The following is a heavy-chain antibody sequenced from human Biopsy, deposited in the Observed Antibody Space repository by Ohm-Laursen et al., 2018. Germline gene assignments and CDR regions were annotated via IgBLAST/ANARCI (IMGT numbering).Heavy chain of an antibody. J-gene: IGHJ5*02. CDR1: GLSFSTYG. Sequence: SLRLSCAASGLSFSTYGMHWVRQAPGKGLEWVAVIWYDGSKKYYADSVKGRFTITRNNSKNTLYLQMNSLRAEDTAVYYCASDRGYHGSFRWNPWGQGTLVTV. D-gene: IGHD5-18*01. CDR2: IWYDGSKK. CDR3: ASDRGYHGSFRWNP. V-gene: IGHV3-33*01.